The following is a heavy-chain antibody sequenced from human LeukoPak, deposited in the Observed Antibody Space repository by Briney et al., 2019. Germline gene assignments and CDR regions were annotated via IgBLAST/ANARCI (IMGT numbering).Heavy chain of an antibody. CDR2: ISGSGGST. CDR3: AREPQASSGLGY. D-gene: IGHD3-22*01. CDR1: GFTFSSYS. Sequence: GGSLRLSCAASGFTFSSYSMNWVRQAPGKGLEWVSAISGSGGSTYYADSVKGRFTISRDNSKNTLYLQMNSLRAEDTAVYYYAREPQASSGLGYWGQGTLITASS. J-gene: IGHJ4*02. V-gene: IGHV3-23*01.